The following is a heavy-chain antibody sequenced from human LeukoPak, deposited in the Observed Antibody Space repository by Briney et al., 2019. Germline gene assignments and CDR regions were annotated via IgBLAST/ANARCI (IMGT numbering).Heavy chain of an antibody. Sequence: SETLSLTCAVYGGSFSGYYWSWIRQPPGKGLEWIGEINHSGSTNYNPSLKSRVTISVDTSKNQFSLKLSSVTAADTAVYYCARTQAEQQLEPYNWFDPWGQGTLVTVSS. J-gene: IGHJ5*02. CDR2: INHSGST. D-gene: IGHD6-13*01. CDR1: GGSFSGYY. CDR3: ARTQAEQQLEPYNWFDP. V-gene: IGHV4-34*01.